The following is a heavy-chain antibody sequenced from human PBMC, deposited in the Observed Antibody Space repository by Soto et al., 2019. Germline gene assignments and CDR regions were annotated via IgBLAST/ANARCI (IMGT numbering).Heavy chain of an antibody. D-gene: IGHD3-10*01. V-gene: IGHV5-10-1*01. CDR1: GYSFTSYW. CDR2: IDPSDSYT. CDR3: VSSRFDHYYGSGSPEFDY. J-gene: IGHJ4*02. Sequence: GETRKISCKGSGYSFTSYWISWLRQMPGKGLEWMGRIDPSDSYTNLSPFFQGHVTISADNAISTAYLQWSSLKASDTAMYYCVSSRFDHYYGSGSPEFDYWGQGTLVTVSS.